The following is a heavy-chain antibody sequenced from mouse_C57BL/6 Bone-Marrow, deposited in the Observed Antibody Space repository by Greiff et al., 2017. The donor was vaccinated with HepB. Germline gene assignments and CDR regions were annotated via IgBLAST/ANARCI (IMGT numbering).Heavy chain of an antibody. V-gene: IGHV1-50*01. D-gene: IGHD1-1*01. J-gene: IGHJ2*01. CDR3: ARGYYYGSPYFDY. Sequence: QVQLQQPGAELVKPGASVKLSCKASGYTFTSYWMQWVKQRPGQGLEWTGEIDPSDSYTNYNQKFKGKATLTVDTSSSTAYMQLSSLTSEDSAVYYCARGYYYGSPYFDYWGQGTTLTVSS. CDR2: IDPSDSYT. CDR1: GYTFTSYW.